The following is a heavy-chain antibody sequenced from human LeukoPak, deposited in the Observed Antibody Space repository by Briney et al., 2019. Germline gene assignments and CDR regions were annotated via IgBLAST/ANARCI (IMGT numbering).Heavy chain of an antibody. V-gene: IGHV4-39*01. CDR1: GDSISSSSYY. CDR2: IYYSGST. J-gene: IGHJ5*02. CDR3: VRRDIVVVPPTGFDP. D-gene: IGHD2-2*01. Sequence: SETLSLTCTVSGDSISSSSYYWGWIRQPPGKGLEWIGSIYYSGSTYYNPSLKSRVTISVDTSKNQFSLKLNSVTAADTAVYYCVRRDIVVVPPTGFDPWGQGTLVTVSS.